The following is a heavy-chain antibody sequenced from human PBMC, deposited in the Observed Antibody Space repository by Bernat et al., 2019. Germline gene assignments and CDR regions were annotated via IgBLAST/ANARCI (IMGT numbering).Heavy chain of an antibody. CDR1: GGTFSNYA. J-gene: IGHJ6*02. V-gene: IGHV1-69*04. D-gene: IGHD3-22*01. Sequence: QVQLVQSGAEVKKPGSSVKVSCKASGGTFSNYAISWVRLAPGQGLEWMGRIIPISGIPNYAQKFQGRVTITADKPTTTAYMELSSLTSEDTAVYYCASCSSPNDSGGPFCYYYGMNVWGQGTTVTVSS. CDR3: ASCSSPNDSGGPFCYYYGMNV. CDR2: IIPISGIP.